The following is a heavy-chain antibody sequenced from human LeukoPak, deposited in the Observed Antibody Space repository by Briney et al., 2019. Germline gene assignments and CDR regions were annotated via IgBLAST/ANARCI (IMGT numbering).Heavy chain of an antibody. J-gene: IGHJ4*02. Sequence: GGSLRLSCAASGFTFSSYAMSWVRQAPGKGLEWVSAISGSGGSTYYADSVKGRFTISRDNSKNTLYLQMNSLRAEDTAVYYCARDLGPVHSGYWGQGTLVTVSS. D-gene: IGHD3-10*01. CDR3: ARDLGPVHSGY. V-gene: IGHV3-23*01. CDR2: ISGSGGST. CDR1: GFTFSSYA.